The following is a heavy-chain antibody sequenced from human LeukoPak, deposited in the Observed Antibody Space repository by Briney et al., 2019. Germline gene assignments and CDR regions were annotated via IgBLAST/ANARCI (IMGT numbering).Heavy chain of an antibody. Sequence: GGSLRLSCAVSGFTVSTNYMSWVRQAPGKGLVWVSYISSSGSTIYYADSVKGRFTISRDNAKNSLYLQMNSLRAEDTAVYYCARDEGGRGYSYGLDYWGQGTLVTVSS. CDR2: ISSSGSTI. V-gene: IGHV3-48*03. D-gene: IGHD5-18*01. J-gene: IGHJ4*02. CDR3: ARDEGGRGYSYGLDY. CDR1: GFTVSTNY.